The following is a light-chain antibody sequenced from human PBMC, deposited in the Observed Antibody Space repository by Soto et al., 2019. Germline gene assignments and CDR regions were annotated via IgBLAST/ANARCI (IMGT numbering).Light chain of an antibody. CDR3: QQRHMWPIT. J-gene: IGKJ5*01. V-gene: IGKV3-11*01. Sequence: EIVMTQSPATLSVSPGERATLSCRASQSVSSNLAWYQQKPGQAPRLLIYGASSRATGIPDRFSGSRSGTDFTLTISSLEPEDSAVYYCQQRHMWPITFGQGTRLEIK. CDR2: GAS. CDR1: QSVSSN.